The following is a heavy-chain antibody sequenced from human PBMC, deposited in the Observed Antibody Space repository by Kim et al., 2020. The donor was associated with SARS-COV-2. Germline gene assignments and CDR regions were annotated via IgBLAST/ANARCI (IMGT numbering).Heavy chain of an antibody. Sequence: NDSPSLQGHVTISADKSISTAYLQWSSLKASDTAMYYCARHVGGWFDPWGQGTLVTVSS. CDR3: ARHVGGWFDP. J-gene: IGHJ5*02. D-gene: IGHD3-16*01. V-gene: IGHV5-10-1*01.